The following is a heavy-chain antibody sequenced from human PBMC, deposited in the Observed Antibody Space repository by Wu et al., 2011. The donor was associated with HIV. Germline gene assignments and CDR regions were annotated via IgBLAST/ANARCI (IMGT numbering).Heavy chain of an antibody. V-gene: IGHV1-69*04. D-gene: IGHD3-22*01. Sequence: QIQLVQSGAEVKKPGSSVKVSCKASGGSFSRNGISWVRQAPGQGLEWMGRIIPIHDTTNSAQRFQGRVTITADKSTSTAYMELSSLRSEDTAVYYCARVGNYYDRSGYSNGAFDIWGQGTMVTVSS. CDR3: ARVGNYYDRSGYSNGAFDI. CDR1: GGSFSRNG. CDR2: IIPIHDTT. J-gene: IGHJ3*02.